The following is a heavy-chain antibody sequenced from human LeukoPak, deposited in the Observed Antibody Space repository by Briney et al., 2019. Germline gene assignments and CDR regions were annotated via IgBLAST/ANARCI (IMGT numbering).Heavy chain of an antibody. CDR3: ASRDTAMHGDWFDP. V-gene: IGHV4-31*03. CDR1: GGSIRSGGYY. D-gene: IGHD5-18*01. J-gene: IGHJ5*02. CDR2: IYYSGSS. Sequence: SETLSLTCNVSGGSIRSGGYYWSWIRQHPGTGLEWIGNIYYSGSSYYNPSLKSRVTISVDTSKNQFSLKLSSVTAADTAVYYCASRDTAMHGDWFDPWGQGTLVTVSS.